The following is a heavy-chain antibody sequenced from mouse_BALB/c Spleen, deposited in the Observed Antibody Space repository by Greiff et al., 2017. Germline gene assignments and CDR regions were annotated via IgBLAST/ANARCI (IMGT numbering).Heavy chain of an antibody. J-gene: IGHJ4*01. CDR3: ARRRGDYAMDY. Sequence: QVQLQQSGAELARPGASVKLSCKASGYTFTSYWMQWVKQRPGQGLEWIGAIYPGDGDTRYTQKFKGKATLTADKSSSTAYMQLSSLASEDSAVYYCARRRGDYAMDYWGQGTSVTVSS. CDR2: IYPGDGDT. V-gene: IGHV1-87*01. CDR1: GYTFTSYW.